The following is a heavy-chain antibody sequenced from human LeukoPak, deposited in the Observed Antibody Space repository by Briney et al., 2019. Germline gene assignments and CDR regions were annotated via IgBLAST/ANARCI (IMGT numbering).Heavy chain of an antibody. V-gene: IGHV4-59*01. J-gene: IGHJ4*02. CDR2: VFDSGGT. CDR3: ARGYSSSWNYFDY. Sequence: SETLSLSCTVSGGSISNYWWSWIRQPPGKGLEWIGYVFDSGGTNYNPSLKSRVTISVDTSKKQFSLKLSSVTAADTAVYYCARGYSSSWNYFDYWGQGTLVTVSS. CDR1: GGSISNYW. D-gene: IGHD6-13*01.